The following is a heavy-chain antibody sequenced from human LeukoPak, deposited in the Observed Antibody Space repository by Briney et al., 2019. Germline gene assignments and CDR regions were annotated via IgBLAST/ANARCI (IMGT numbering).Heavy chain of an antibody. V-gene: IGHV3-43*01. D-gene: IGHD3-10*01. CDR1: GFTFDDYT. CDR2: ITWDGGST. J-gene: IGHJ4*02. CDR3: AKGKNTGSYLSHVDY. Sequence: GRSLRLSCAASGFTFDDYTMHWVRHAPGKGLEWVSLITWDGGSTYYADSVKGRFTISRDNSKNSLYLQMNSLRTEDTALYYCAKGKNTGSYLSHVDYWGQGTLVTVSS.